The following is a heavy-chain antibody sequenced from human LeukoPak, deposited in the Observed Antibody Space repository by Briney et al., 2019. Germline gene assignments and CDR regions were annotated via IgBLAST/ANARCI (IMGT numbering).Heavy chain of an antibody. D-gene: IGHD5-12*01. Sequence: SETLSLTCTVSGGSISSSSYYWGWIRQPPGKGLEWIGSIYYSGSTYYNSSLKSRVTISVDTSKSQFSLKLSSVTAADTAVYYCARDSEWLRFEGDAFDIWGQGTMVTVSS. CDR1: GGSISSSSYY. J-gene: IGHJ3*02. V-gene: IGHV4-39*07. CDR3: ARDSEWLRFEGDAFDI. CDR2: IYYSGST.